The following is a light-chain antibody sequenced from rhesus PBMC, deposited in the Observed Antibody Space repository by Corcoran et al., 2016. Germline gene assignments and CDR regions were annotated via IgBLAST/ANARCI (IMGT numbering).Light chain of an antibody. Sequence: DIQMTQSPSSLSASVGDTVTITCRASQGINNYLAWYQQKPGKAPKPLIYYTSNLESGVHSRCSGSGSGTDFTLTISSLQPDDFAFYYCQQHNSYPRTFGRGTKVEIK. CDR1: QGINNY. CDR3: QQHNSYPRT. CDR2: YTS. J-gene: IGKJ1*01. V-gene: IGKV1S14*01.